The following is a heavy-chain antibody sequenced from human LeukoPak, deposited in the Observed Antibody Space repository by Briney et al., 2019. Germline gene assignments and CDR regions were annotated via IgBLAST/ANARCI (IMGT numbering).Heavy chain of an antibody. CDR2: INPNSGGT. CDR1: GYTFTGYY. V-gene: IGHV1-2*02. J-gene: IGHJ4*02. D-gene: IGHD1-26*01. CDR3: AREEWELGTVDY. Sequence: ASVKVSCKASGYTFTGYYMHWVRQAPGQGLEWMGWINPNSGGTNYAQKFQGRVTMTRDTSISTAYMELSRLRSDDTAVYYCAREEWELGTVDYWGQGTLVTASS.